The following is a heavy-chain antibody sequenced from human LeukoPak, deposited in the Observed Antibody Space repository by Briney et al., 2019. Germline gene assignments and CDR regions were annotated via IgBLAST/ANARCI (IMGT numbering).Heavy chain of an antibody. CDR2: ISGYNANT. CDR1: GYTFSSYG. D-gene: IGHD1-26*01. Sequence: ASVKVSCKASGYTFSSYGISWVREAPGQGLEWMGWISGYNANTKYAQNLQDRVTMTTDTSTSTAYMELRSLRSDDTAVYYCARDPVVGATPAEYFQHWGQGTLVTVSS. V-gene: IGHV1-18*01. J-gene: IGHJ1*01. CDR3: ARDPVVGATPAEYFQH.